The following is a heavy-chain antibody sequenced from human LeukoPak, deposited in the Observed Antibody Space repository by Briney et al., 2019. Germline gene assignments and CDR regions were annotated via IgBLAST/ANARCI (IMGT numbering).Heavy chain of an antibody. D-gene: IGHD6-13*01. J-gene: IGHJ4*02. CDR3: ARGLLASAGGGY. CDR2: INPNSGGT. CDR1: GYTFTGYS. Sequence: ASVKVSCKASGYTFTGYSMHWVRQAPGQGLEWMGWINPNSGGTNYAQKFQGRVTMTRDTFISTAYMELSSLRSDDTAVYYCARGLLASAGGGYWGQGTLVTVSS. V-gene: IGHV1-2*02.